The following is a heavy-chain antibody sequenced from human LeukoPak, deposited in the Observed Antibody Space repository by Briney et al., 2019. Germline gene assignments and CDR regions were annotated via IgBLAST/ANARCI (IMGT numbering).Heavy chain of an antibody. Sequence: PGGSLRLSCAASGFTFNTYSMSWVRQAPGKGLEWVSAISTSGDSTYYADYVKGRFIISRDNSKNTLYLQMHSLRAEDTAVYFCANRRASGIGSLYYFDFWGQGTLVTVSS. CDR3: ANRRASGIGSLYYFDF. CDR1: GFTFNTYS. J-gene: IGHJ4*02. V-gene: IGHV3-23*01. D-gene: IGHD1-14*01. CDR2: ISTSGDST.